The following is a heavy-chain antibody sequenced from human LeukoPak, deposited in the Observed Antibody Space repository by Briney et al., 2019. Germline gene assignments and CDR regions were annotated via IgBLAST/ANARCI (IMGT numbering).Heavy chain of an antibody. J-gene: IGHJ4*02. D-gene: IGHD3-22*01. V-gene: IGHV3-66*01. CDR3: ARDDSSGYQDY. Sequence: PGGSLRLSCAASGFTVSSNYMSWVRQAPGKGLEWVSVIYSGGSTYYADSVKGSFTISRDNSKNTLYLQMNSLRAEDTAVYYCARDDSSGYQDYWGQGTLVTVSS. CDR1: GFTVSSNY. CDR2: IYSGGST.